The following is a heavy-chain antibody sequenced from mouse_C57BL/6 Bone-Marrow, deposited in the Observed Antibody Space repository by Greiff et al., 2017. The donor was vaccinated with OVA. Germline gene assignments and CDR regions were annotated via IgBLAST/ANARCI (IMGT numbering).Heavy chain of an antibody. CDR2: IDPNSGGT. Sequence: QVQLQQPGAELVKPGASVKLSCKASGYTFTSYWMHWVKQRPGRGLEWIRRIDPNSGGTKYNEKFKSKATLTVDKPSSTAYMQLSSLTSEDSAVYYCARLRDGYYELWFAYWGQGTLVTVSA. V-gene: IGHV1-72*01. D-gene: IGHD2-3*01. CDR3: ARLRDGYYELWFAY. CDR1: GYTFTSYW. J-gene: IGHJ3*01.